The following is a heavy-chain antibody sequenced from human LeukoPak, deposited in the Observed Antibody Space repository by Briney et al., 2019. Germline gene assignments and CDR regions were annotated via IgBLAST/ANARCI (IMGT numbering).Heavy chain of an antibody. J-gene: IGHJ4*02. Sequence: PGGSLRLSCAASGFTFSSYWMHWVRQAPGKGLVWVSRINSDGTSRSYTDSVKGRFTISRDNAKNPLYLQMNSLRAEDTAVYYCARDRDYGDYDFDYWGQGTLVTVSS. CDR3: ARDRDYGDYDFDY. D-gene: IGHD4-17*01. V-gene: IGHV3-74*01. CDR2: INSDGTSR. CDR1: GFTFSSYW.